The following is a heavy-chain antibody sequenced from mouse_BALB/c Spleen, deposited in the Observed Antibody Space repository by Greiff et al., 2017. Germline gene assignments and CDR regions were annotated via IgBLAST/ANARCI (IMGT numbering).Heavy chain of an antibody. CDR2: ISTYYGDA. Sequence: VQLQQSGAELVRPGVSVKISCKGSGYTFTDYAMHWVKQSHAKSLEWIGVISTYYGDASYNQKFKGKATMTVDKSSSTAYMELARLTSEDSAIYYCARWLRRGGFAYWGQGTTLTVSS. CDR1: GYTFTDYA. J-gene: IGHJ2*01. D-gene: IGHD2-2*01. CDR3: ARWLRRGGFAY. V-gene: IGHV1S137*01.